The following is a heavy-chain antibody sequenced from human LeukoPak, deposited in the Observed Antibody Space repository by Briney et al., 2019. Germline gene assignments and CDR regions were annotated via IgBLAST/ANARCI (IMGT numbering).Heavy chain of an antibody. V-gene: IGHV3-49*04. J-gene: IGHJ6*03. Sequence: PGGSLRLSCTASGFTFGDYAMSWVRQAPGKGLEWVGFIRSKAYGGTTEYAASVKGRFTISRDDSKSIAYLQMNSLKTEDTAVYYCTWTSGYDYESYYYYMDVWGKGTTVTVSS. CDR1: GFTFGDYA. D-gene: IGHD5-12*01. CDR3: TWTSGYDYESYYYYMDV. CDR2: IRSKAYGGTT.